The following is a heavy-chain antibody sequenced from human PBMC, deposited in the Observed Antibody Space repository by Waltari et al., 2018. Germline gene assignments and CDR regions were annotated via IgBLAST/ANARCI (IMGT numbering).Heavy chain of an antibody. CDR2: LSRNSDNV. D-gene: IGHD3-22*01. Sequence: EVQLVESGGGLVQPGRSLRLPCAASGFTFDNYAMHWVRQAPGKGLEWVSGLSRNSDNVGYADSVKGRFTISRDNAKNSLYLQMNSLRAEDKALYFCAKDRRSGYYFGYFDYWGQGTLVTVSS. CDR1: GFTFDNYA. V-gene: IGHV3-9*01. CDR3: AKDRRSGYYFGYFDY. J-gene: IGHJ4*02.